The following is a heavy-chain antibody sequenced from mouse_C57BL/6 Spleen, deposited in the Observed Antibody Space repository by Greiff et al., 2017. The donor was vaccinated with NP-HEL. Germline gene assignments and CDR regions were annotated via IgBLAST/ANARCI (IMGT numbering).Heavy chain of an antibody. V-gene: IGHV1-81*01. CDR1: GYTFTSYG. CDR2: IYPRSGNT. Sequence: QVQLKQSGAELARPGASVKLSCKASGYTFTSYGISWVKQRTGQGLEWIGEIYPRSGNTYYNEKFKGKATLTADKSSSTAYMELRSLTSEDSAVYFCARSGVYYYGGDYAMDYWGQGTSVTVSS. J-gene: IGHJ4*01. D-gene: IGHD1-1*01. CDR3: ARSGVYYYGGDYAMDY.